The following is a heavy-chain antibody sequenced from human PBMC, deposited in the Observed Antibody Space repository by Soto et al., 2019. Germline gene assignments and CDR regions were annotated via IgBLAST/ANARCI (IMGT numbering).Heavy chain of an antibody. CDR3: ARGAMANFDY. V-gene: IGHV1-69*13. Sequence: SGNVSCKAAGGTFVGHVIAWVRQAPGQGLEWMGGFIAMLGTPTYAKKVQGRATITADESLTSSYLELRSLRSEDTAVYFCARGAMANFDYWGQGTVVTVSS. J-gene: IGHJ4*02. CDR1: GGTFVGHV. D-gene: IGHD5-18*01. CDR2: FIAMLGTP.